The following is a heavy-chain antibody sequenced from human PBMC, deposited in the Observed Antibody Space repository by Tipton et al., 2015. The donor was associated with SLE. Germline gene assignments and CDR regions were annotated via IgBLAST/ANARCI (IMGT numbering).Heavy chain of an antibody. V-gene: IGHV1-69*04. Sequence: QSGAEVKKPGATVKVSCKASGYTFTDFAISWVRQAPGQGLEWMGRIIPVVGMTRYAQNFQGRITVTADKSTNTAYMELDSLTSVDTALYYCAREGPYNAFDIWGQGTMLTVSS. J-gene: IGHJ3*02. CDR2: IIPVVGMT. CDR1: GYTFTDFA. CDR3: AREGPYNAFDI.